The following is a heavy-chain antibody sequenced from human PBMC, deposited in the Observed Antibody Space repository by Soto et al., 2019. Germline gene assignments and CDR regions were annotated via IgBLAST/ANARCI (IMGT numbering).Heavy chain of an antibody. D-gene: IGHD3-9*01. CDR1: GGSISSGGYS. CDR2: ICHSGST. J-gene: IGHJ5*02. Sequence: SETLSLTCAVSGGSISSGGYSWSWIRQPPGKGLEWIGYICHSGSTYYNPSLKSRVTISVDRSKNQFSLKLSSVTAADPAVYSCDRVGRGTTDDLWVTGYKAESDYNWFDPWGKET. CDR3: DRVGRGTTDDLWVTGYKAESDYNWFDP. V-gene: IGHV4-30-2*01.